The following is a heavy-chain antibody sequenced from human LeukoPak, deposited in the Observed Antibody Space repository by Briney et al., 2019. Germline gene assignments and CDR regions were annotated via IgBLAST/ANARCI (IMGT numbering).Heavy chain of an antibody. V-gene: IGHV3-30-3*01. CDR2: ISYDGSNK. J-gene: IGHJ6*02. D-gene: IGHD2-2*01. CDR3: ARDRSAICSSTSCLYYYYYGMDV. Sequence: GGSLRVSCAASGFTFSSYAMHWVRQAPGKGLEWVAVISYDGSNKYYADSVKGRFTISRDNSKNTLYLQMNSLRAEDTAVYYCARDRSAICSSTSCLYYYYYGMDVWGQGTTVTVSS. CDR1: GFTFSSYA.